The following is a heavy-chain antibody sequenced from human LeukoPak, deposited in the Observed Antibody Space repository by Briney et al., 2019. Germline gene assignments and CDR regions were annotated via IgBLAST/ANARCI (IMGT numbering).Heavy chain of an antibody. CDR2: IDHTGST. V-gene: IGHV4-61*03. D-gene: IGHD5-18*01. Sequence: SETLSLTCTVSGGSISSSSYYWPWLRQPPGKGLEGIGYIDHTGSTNYNPSLNSRVTISRDTSKNHFSLELSSVTAADTAVYYCARELINLMGYGYNWFDPWGQGTLVTVSS. CDR3: ARELINLMGYGYNWFDP. J-gene: IGHJ5*02. CDR1: GGSISSSSYY.